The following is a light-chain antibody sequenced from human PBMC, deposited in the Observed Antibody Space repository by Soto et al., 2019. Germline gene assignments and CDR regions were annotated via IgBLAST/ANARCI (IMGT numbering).Light chain of an antibody. CDR2: AAS. CDR1: QGIRND. Sequence: TQSPATLSASVGDRVTITCRASQGIRNDLGWYQQKPGKAPKLLIYAASSLQSGVPSRFSGSGSGTDFTLTISSLQPEDFATYYCLQDYNYPLTFGQGTKVEIK. V-gene: IGKV1-6*01. J-gene: IGKJ1*01. CDR3: LQDYNYPLT.